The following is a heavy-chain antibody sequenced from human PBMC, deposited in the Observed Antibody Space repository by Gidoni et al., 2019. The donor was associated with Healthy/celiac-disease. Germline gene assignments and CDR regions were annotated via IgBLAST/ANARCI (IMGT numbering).Heavy chain of an antibody. CDR1: GYTFTGYE. CDR2: INPNSGGT. CDR3: ARAPVRGTGGDDWLRYYYYGMDV. D-gene: IGHD3-10*02. V-gene: IGHV1-2*04. J-gene: IGHJ6*02. Sequence: VQLVQSGAEVKKPGASVKVSCKASGYTFTGYEMQWVRQAPGQGLEWRGWINPNSGGTNYAQKFQGWVTMTRDTSISTAYMQLSRLRSDDTAVYYCARAPVRGTGGDDWLRYYYYGMDVWGQGTTVTVAS.